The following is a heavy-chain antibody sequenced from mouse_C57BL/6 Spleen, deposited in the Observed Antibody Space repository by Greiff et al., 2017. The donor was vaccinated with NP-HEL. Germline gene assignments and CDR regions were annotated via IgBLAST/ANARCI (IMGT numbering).Heavy chain of an antibody. D-gene: IGHD3-2*02. CDR3: ARGSSCYAMDY. Sequence: VQLQQSGAELVRPGTSVKVSCKASGYAFTNYLIEWVKQRPGQGLEWIGVINPGSGGTNYNEKFKGKATLTADKSSSTAYMQLSSLTSEDSAVYFCARGSSCYAMDYWGQGTSVTVSS. CDR1: GYAFTNYL. J-gene: IGHJ4*01. V-gene: IGHV1-54*01. CDR2: INPGSGGT.